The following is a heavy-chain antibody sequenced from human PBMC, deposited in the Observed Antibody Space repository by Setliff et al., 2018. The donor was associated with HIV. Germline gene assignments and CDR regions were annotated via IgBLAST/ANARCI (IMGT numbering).Heavy chain of an antibody. CDR2: INPNSGGT. CDR1: GYTLTGYY. CDR3: ARKYYDILTGYYAADY. Sequence: EASVKVSCKASGYTLTGYYMHWVRQAPGQGLEWMGWINPNSGGTNYAQKFQGRVSMTTDTSTTTAYMELRSLRSDDTAVYFCARKYYDILTGYYAADYWGQGTLVTVSS. V-gene: IGHV1-2*02. D-gene: IGHD3-9*01. J-gene: IGHJ4*02.